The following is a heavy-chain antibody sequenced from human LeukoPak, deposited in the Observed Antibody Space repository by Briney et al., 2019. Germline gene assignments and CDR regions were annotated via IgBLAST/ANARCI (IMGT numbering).Heavy chain of an antibody. CDR3: ARERDYGYVWGSYRQDAFDI. Sequence: SVKVSCKASGGTFSSYAISWVRQAPGQGLEWMGRIIPILGIANYAQKFQGRVTITADKSTSTAYIELSSLRSEDTAVYYCARERDYGYVWGSYRQDAFDIWGQGTMVTVSS. V-gene: IGHV1-69*04. CDR2: IIPILGIA. D-gene: IGHD3-16*02. J-gene: IGHJ3*02. CDR1: GGTFSSYA.